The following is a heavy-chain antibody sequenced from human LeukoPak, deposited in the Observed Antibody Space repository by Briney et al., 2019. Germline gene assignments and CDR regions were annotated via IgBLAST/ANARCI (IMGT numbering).Heavy chain of an antibody. CDR2: IKQDGSEK. CDR1: GFTFSSYW. Sequence: GGSLRLSCAASGFTFSSYWMSWVRQAPGKGLEWVANIKQDGSEKYYVDSVKGRFTISRDNAKNSLYLQMNSLRAEDTAVYYCAKLSDSSGYQPFDYWGQGTLVTVSS. D-gene: IGHD3-22*01. CDR3: AKLSDSSGYQPFDY. V-gene: IGHV3-7*03. J-gene: IGHJ4*02.